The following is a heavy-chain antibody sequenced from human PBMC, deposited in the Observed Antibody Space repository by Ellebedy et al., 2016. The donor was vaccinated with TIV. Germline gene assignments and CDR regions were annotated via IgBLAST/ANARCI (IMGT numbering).Heavy chain of an antibody. CDR1: GFTFSSYA. Sequence: GESLKIPXAASGFTFSSYAMSWVRQAPGKGLEWVSAISGSGGSTYYADSVKGRFTISRDNSKNTLYLQMNSLRAEDTAVYYCARGDDYGDYAYNWFDPWGQGTLVTVSS. V-gene: IGHV3-23*01. J-gene: IGHJ5*02. D-gene: IGHD4-17*01. CDR2: ISGSGGST. CDR3: ARGDDYGDYAYNWFDP.